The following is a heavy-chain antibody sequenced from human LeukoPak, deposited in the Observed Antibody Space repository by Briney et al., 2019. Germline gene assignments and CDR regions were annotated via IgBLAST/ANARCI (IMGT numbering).Heavy chain of an antibody. D-gene: IGHD3-10*01. V-gene: IGHV3-48*03. CDR2: ISSSGNNI. J-gene: IGHJ6*02. CDR1: GFTFSSYE. Sequence: GGSLRLSCAASGFTFSSYEMNWVRQAPGKGLEWVSYISSSGNNIYYADSVKGRFTISRDNAKNSLSRQMVYVSGSYCPYYYGIDVWGQGTTVTVSS. CDR3: IDV.